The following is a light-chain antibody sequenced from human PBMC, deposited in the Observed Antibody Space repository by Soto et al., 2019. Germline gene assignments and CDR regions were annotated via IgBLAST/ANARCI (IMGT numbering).Light chain of an antibody. CDR3: SSYTSSSTYV. CDR2: DVS. Sequence: ALTHPPPVSRSPGQSVTISCTGTSSDGCSSNGVSWYQQPPSTAPKLMIYDVSNRPSGVPDRFSGSKSGNTASLTISGLQAEDEADYYCSSYTSSSTYVFGTGTKVTVL. J-gene: IGLJ1*01. CDR1: SSDGCSSNG. V-gene: IGLV2-18*02.